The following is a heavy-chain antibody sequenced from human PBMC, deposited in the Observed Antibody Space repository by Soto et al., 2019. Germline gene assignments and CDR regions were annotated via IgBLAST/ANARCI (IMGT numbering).Heavy chain of an antibody. D-gene: IGHD1-26*01. Sequence: QVQLVQSGAEVKKPGSSVKVSCKASGGTFSSYAISWVRQAPGQGLEWMGGIIPIFGTANYAQKFQGRVTITADESMSTAYRELSSLRSEVTAVYYCCRSPEVGTSLFGYEGMLGYWGQGTLVTVSS. V-gene: IGHV1-69*12. J-gene: IGHJ4*02. CDR3: CRSPEVGTSLFGYEGMLGY. CDR1: GGTFSSYA. CDR2: IIPIFGTA.